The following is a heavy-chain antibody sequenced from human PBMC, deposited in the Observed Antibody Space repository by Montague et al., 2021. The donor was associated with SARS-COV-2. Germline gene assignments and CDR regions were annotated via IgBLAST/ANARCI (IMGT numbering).Heavy chain of an antibody. CDR2: XXWXXXK. Sequence: PALVKPTQTLTLTCTFSGFSLSTSGMCVSWIRQPPGKALEWLAXXXWXXXKYXSTSLKTRLTISKDTSKNQVVLTMTNMDPVDTATYYCAREYSSGLYFDYWGQGTLVTVSS. J-gene: IGHJ4*02. CDR3: AREYSSGLYFDY. D-gene: IGHD6-19*01. V-gene: IGHV2-70*01. CDR1: GFSLSTSGMC.